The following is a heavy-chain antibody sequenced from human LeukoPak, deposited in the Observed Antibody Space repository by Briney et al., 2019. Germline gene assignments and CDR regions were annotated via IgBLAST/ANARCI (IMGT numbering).Heavy chain of an antibody. CDR1: GYPFTSYH. CDR3: ARSVTIFGVVPGGY. D-gene: IGHD3-3*01. V-gene: IGHV1-46*01. Sequence: ASVKVSCKASGYPFTSYHMHWVRQAPGQGLEWMGLINPSDGSTTYAPKFQGRVTLTRDTSMSTVYMKFSSLTSEDTAVYYCARSVTIFGVVPGGYWGQGTLVTVSS. J-gene: IGHJ4*02. CDR2: INPSDGST.